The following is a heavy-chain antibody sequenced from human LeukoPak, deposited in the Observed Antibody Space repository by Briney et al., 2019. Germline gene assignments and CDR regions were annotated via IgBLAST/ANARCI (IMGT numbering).Heavy chain of an antibody. CDR2: ISGDGGST. J-gene: IGHJ4*02. CDR3: AKDSAETGDLFDY. D-gene: IGHD7-27*01. CDR1: GFTVDDYA. V-gene: IGHV3-43*02. Sequence: GRSLRLSCPAYGFTVDDYAMDSARQAPGKGLEWVSLISGDGGSTSYADSVKGRLTISRDNSKNSLYLQMNSLMTEDTGLYYCAKDSAETGDLFDYWGQGTLVTVSS.